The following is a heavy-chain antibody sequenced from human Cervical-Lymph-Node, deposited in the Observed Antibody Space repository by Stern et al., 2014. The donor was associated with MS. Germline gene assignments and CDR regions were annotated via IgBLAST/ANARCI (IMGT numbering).Heavy chain of an antibody. CDR1: GFSLSDSEFC. J-gene: IGHJ4*02. Sequence: QVTLRESGPALVKPAQTLTLTCTVSGFSLSDSEFCVSWIRQPPGKALEWLALIYWDGDAYYNTSLRTRLTISKDASKNQVVLTMTNMDPVDTATYYCARIRGAARLFDSWGQGTLVTVSS. V-gene: IGHV2-70*01. CDR2: IYWDGDA. D-gene: IGHD6-6*01. CDR3: ARIRGAARLFDS.